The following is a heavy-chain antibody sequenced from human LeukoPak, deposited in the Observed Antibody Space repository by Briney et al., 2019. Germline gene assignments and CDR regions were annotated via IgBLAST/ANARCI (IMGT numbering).Heavy chain of an antibody. V-gene: IGHV1-2*02. Sequence: ASVKVSCKASGYTFTGYYMHWVRPAPRQGLEWMGWINPNSGGTNYAQKFQGRVTMTRDTSISTAYMELSRLRSDDTAVYYCARAGDGLELRAEFDPWGQGTLVTVSS. CDR3: ARAGDGLELRAEFDP. CDR1: GYTFTGYY. CDR2: INPNSGGT. J-gene: IGHJ5*02. D-gene: IGHD1-7*01.